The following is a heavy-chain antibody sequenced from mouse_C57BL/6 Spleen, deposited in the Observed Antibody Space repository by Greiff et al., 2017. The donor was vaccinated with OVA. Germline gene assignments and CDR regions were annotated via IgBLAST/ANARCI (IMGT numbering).Heavy chain of an antibody. J-gene: IGHJ3*01. CDR2: IWGDGST. Sequence: VQGVESGPGLVAPSQSLSITCTVSGFSLTSYGVSWVRQPPGKGLEWLGVIWGDGSTNYYSALISRLSISKDNYKSQVFLKRNRLQTDDTATYYCAKGGVLFAYWGQGTLVTVSA. CDR3: AKGGVLFAY. CDR1: GFSLTSYG. D-gene: IGHD5-1*01. V-gene: IGHV2-3*01.